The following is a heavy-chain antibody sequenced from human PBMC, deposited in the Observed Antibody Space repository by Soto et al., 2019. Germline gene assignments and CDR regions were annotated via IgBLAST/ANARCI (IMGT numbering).Heavy chain of an antibody. CDR1: GYTFTSYG. V-gene: IGHV1-18*01. Sequence: GDSVKVSCKASGYTFTSYGISWVRQAPGQGLEWMGWISAYNGNTNYAQKLQGRVTMTTDTSTSTAYMELRSLRSDDTAVYYCARDTDTRTGPYYLDYWSHGALVTVSS. J-gene: IGHJ4*01. D-gene: IGHD3-9*01. CDR2: ISAYNGNT. CDR3: ARDTDTRTGPYYLDY.